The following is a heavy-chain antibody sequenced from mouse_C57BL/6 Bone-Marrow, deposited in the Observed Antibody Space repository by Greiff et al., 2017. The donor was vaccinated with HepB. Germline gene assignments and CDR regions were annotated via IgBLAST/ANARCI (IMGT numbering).Heavy chain of an antibody. CDR1: GYTFTDYY. Sequence: EVQLQQSGPELVKPGASVKISCKASGYTFTDYYMNWVKQSHGKSLEWIGDINPNNGGTSYNQKFKGKATLTVDKSSSTAYMELRSLTSEDSAVYYCASQLTGRGAWFAYWGQGTLVTVSA. V-gene: IGHV1-26*01. J-gene: IGHJ3*01. CDR3: ASQLTGRGAWFAY. CDR2: INPNNGGT. D-gene: IGHD4-1*01.